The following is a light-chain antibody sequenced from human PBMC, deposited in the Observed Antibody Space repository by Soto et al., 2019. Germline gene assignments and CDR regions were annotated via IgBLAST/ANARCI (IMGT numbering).Light chain of an antibody. J-gene: IGKJ5*01. CDR2: DAS. CDR3: QQYGSSPIT. CDR1: HSVTRY. Sequence: DILLTQSPFTLCLSPVEIATLSCTASHSVTRYVAWYQQKPGQAPRLLISDASGRATGIPDRFSGSGSETDFSLTINRLEPEDFAVYFCQQYGSSPITFGQGTRLEIK. V-gene: IGKV3-20*01.